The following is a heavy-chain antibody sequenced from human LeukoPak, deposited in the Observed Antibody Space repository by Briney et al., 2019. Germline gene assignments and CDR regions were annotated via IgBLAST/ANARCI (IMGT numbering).Heavy chain of an antibody. CDR1: GYTFTDYG. D-gene: IGHD6-13*01. CDR2: VSAYNGNT. J-gene: IGHJ4*02. CDR3: VRDTPAVPGVPSIV. Sequence: ASVKVSCKASGYTFTDYGISCVHQAPVQGLEWIGWVSAYNGNTNYAQKLQGRVTMTTDTSMSTACMELRSLRSDDTAVYFCVRDTPAVPGVPSIVWGQGARVTVSS. V-gene: IGHV1-18*01.